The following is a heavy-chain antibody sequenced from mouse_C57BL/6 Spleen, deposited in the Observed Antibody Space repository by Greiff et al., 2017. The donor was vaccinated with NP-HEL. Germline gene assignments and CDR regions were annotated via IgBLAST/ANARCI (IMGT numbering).Heavy chain of an antibody. CDR2: ISSGSSTI. CDR3: ARKYYGSEGMDY. J-gene: IGHJ4*01. V-gene: IGHV5-17*01. D-gene: IGHD1-1*01. Sequence: DVKLVESGGGLVKPGGSLKLSCAASGFTFSDYGMHWVRQAPEKGLEWVAYISSGSSTIYYADTVKGRFTISRDNAKNTLFLQMTSLRSEDTAMYYCARKYYGSEGMDYWGQGTSVTVSS. CDR1: GFTFSDYG.